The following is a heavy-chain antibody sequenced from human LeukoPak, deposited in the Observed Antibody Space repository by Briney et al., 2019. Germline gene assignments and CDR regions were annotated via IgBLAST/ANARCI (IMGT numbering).Heavy chain of an antibody. J-gene: IGHJ6*03. V-gene: IGHV1-2*02. CDR3: ARDLFVAGTPYYYYYYMDV. Sequence: ASVNVSCKASVYTFTGYYIHWVRQAPGQGLEWMGWINPDTGVTNYAQKFQGRGTMTRDTVISTAYVELSSLRSDDTAVYYCARDLFVAGTPYYYYYYMDVWGKGTTVTVSS. D-gene: IGHD6-19*01. CDR2: INPDTGVT. CDR1: VYTFTGYY.